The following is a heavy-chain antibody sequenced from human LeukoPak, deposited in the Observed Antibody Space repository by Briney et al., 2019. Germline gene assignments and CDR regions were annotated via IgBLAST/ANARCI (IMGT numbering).Heavy chain of an antibody. J-gene: IGHJ3*02. CDR3: ARILSSGWTGGAFDI. Sequence: SETLSLTCAVSGYSINSSNWWGWIRQSPGKGLEWIGYIYYSGSTYYNPSLKSRVTMSVDTSKNQFSLKLNSVTAVDTAVYYCARILSSGWTGGAFDIWGQGTMVIVSS. CDR1: GYSINSSNW. CDR2: IYYSGST. D-gene: IGHD6-19*01. V-gene: IGHV4-28*01.